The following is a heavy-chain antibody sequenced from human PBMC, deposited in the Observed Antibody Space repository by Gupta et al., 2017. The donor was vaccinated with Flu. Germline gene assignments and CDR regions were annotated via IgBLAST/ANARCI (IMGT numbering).Heavy chain of an antibody. V-gene: IGHV4-38-2*02. Sequence: QVQLQESGPGLVKPSETLSLTCGISGYSISIGYYWGWIRQPPGKGLEWIGSIYHSEATYYNPSLKGRVTISVDTSKNQFSLNLRSVTAADTAVYYCARDGREEGYYDISGHYHGEFDSWGQGILVTVSS. D-gene: IGHD3-22*01. CDR1: GYSISIGYY. CDR2: IYHSEAT. CDR3: ARDGREEGYYDISGHYHGEFDS. J-gene: IGHJ4*02.